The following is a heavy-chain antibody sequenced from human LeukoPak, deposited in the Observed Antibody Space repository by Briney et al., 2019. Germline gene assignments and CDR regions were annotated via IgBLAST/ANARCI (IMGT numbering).Heavy chain of an antibody. V-gene: IGHV3-11*04. CDR3: ARARKSGGITMIRGVKDRGWFDP. CDR1: GFTFSDYY. J-gene: IGHJ5*02. Sequence: GGSLRLSCAASGFTFSDYYMSWIRQAPGKGLEWVSYISSSGSTIYYADSVKGRFTISRDNAKNSLYLQMNSLRAEDTAVYYCARARKSGGITMIRGVKDRGWFDPWGQGTLVTVSS. D-gene: IGHD3-10*01. CDR2: ISSSGSTI.